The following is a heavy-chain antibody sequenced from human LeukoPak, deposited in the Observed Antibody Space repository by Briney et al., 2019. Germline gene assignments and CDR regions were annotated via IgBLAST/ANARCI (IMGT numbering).Heavy chain of an antibody. Sequence: GGSLRLSCAASGFTFGSYAMSWVRQAPGKGLEWVSAIVGGGESTFYADSLRGRFTISRDNSKNTLYLQMNSLRAEDTAVYYCARDGLGDYYYGMDVWGQGTTVTVSS. CDR1: GFTFGSYA. V-gene: IGHV3-23*01. CDR2: IVGGGEST. J-gene: IGHJ6*02. D-gene: IGHD3-16*01. CDR3: ARDGLGDYYYGMDV.